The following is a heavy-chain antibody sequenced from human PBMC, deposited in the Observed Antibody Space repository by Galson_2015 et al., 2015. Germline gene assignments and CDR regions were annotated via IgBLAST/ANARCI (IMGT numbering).Heavy chain of an antibody. CDR2: ISYDGSIK. CDR1: GFTFNKYN. Sequence: SLRLSCAASGFTFNKYNIHRVRQAPGKGLEWVEVISYDGSIKYYADSVKGRFAISRDNSKDTLSLQMDSLRAEDTAVYYCAKDLSSAWYSGGDYWGQGTLVTVSS. J-gene: IGHJ4*02. D-gene: IGHD6-19*01. V-gene: IGHV3-30*18. CDR3: AKDLSSAWYSGGDY.